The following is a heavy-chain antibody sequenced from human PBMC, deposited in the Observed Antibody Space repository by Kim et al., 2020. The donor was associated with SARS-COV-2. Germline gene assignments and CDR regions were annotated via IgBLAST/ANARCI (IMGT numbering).Heavy chain of an antibody. V-gene: IGHV4-39*01. D-gene: IGHD2-8*01. CDR2: IYYSGST. CDR1: GGSISSSSYY. CDR3: ARRGYCTNGVCYMGVGSTFDY. Sequence: SETLSLTCTVSGGSISSSSYYWGWIRQPPGKGLEWIGSIYYSGSTYYHPSLKRRVTISVDTSKNQFSLKLSSVTAADTAVYYCARRGYCTNGVCYMGVGSTFDYWGQRPLATVSS. J-gene: IGHJ4*02.